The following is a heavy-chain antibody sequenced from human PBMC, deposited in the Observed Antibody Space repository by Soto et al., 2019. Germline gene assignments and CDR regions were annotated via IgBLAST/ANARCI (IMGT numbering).Heavy chain of an antibody. D-gene: IGHD2-2*01. J-gene: IGHJ6*03. CDR1: GGSISSYY. V-gene: IGHV4-59*01. CDR2: IYYSGST. CDR3: ARIVVVPAATTDYYYYYMDV. Sequence: SETLSLTCTVSGGSISSYYWSWIRQPPGKGLEWIGYIYYSGSTNYNPSLKSRVTISVDTSKNQFSLKLSSVTAADTAVYYCARIVVVPAATTDYYYYYMDVWGKGTTVTVSS.